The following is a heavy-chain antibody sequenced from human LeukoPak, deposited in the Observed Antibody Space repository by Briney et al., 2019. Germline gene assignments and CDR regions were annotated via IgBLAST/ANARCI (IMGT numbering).Heavy chain of an antibody. J-gene: IGHJ6*03. CDR2: IYYTGNT. V-gene: IGHV4-38-2*02. CDR3: ARVRRTYYYYMDV. Sequence: NPSETLSLTCSVSGDSITGYYWGWIRQPPGKGLEWIGNIYYTGNTYYNSSLKSRVTISLDTSKNQFSLKLSSVTAADTAVYYCARVRRTYYYYMDVWGKGTTVTVSS. CDR1: GDSITGYY.